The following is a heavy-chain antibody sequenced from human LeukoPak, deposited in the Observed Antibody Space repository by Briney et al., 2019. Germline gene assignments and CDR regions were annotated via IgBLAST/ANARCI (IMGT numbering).Heavy chain of an antibody. V-gene: IGHV3-7*01. CDR2: IKQDGSEN. CDR1: GFTFSTHW. J-gene: IGHJ4*02. Sequence: PGGSLRLSCVASGFTFSTHWMNWVRQAPGEGLEWMANIKQDGSENFYADSLKGRFTISRDNAKNSVFLQMNSLRAEDTAIYYCARGRFTDNGVFDYWGRGTLVIVSS. D-gene: IGHD1-14*01. CDR3: ARGRFTDNGVFDY.